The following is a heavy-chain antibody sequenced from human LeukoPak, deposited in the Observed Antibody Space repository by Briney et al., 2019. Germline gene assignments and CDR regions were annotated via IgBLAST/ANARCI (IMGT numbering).Heavy chain of an antibody. CDR2: ISAYNGNT. J-gene: IGHJ4*02. D-gene: IGHD3-22*01. CDR1: GGTFSSYT. CDR3: ARAEYYYDSSGYYYGY. Sequence: ASVKVSCKASGGTFSSYTINWVRQAPGQGLEWMGWISAYNGNTNYAQKLQGRVTMTTDTSTSTAYMELRSLRSDDTAVYYCARAEYYYDSSGYYYGYWGQGTLVTVSS. V-gene: IGHV1-18*01.